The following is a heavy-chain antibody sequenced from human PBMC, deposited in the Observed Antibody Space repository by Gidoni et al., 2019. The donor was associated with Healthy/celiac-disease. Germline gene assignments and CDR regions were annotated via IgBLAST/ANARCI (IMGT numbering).Heavy chain of an antibody. CDR2: ISYDGSNK. Sequence: QVQLVESGGGVVQPGRYLRRSCAASGFTFSSYGMHWARQAPGKGLEWVAVISYDGSNKYYADSVKGRFTISRDNSKNTLYLQMNSLRAEDTAVYYCAKPGAEGMLRFLDINYYYGMDVWGQGTTVTVSS. J-gene: IGHJ6*02. V-gene: IGHV3-30*18. D-gene: IGHD3-3*01. CDR1: GFTFSSYG. CDR3: AKPGAEGMLRFLDINYYYGMDV.